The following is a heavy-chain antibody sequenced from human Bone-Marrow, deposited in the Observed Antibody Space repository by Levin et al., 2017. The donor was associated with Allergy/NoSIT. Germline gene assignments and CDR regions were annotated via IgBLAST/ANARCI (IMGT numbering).Heavy chain of an antibody. CDR2: ISSSSSYI. V-gene: IGHV3-21*01. J-gene: IGHJ6*02. D-gene: IGHD6-13*01. Sequence: GESLKISCAASGFTFSSYSMNWVRQAPGKGLEWVSSISSSSSYIYYADSVKGRFTISRDNAKNSLYLQMNSLRAEDTAVYYCARSGIAAAGRMDVWGQGTTVTVSS. CDR3: ARSGIAAAGRMDV. CDR1: GFTFSSYS.